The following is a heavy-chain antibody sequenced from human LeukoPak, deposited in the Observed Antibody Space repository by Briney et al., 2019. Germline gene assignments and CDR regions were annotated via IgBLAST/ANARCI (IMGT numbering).Heavy chain of an antibody. V-gene: IGHV3-7*04. CDR1: GFIFNSYW. J-gene: IGHJ4*02. D-gene: IGHD4-17*01. CDR2: IKQDGGEK. CDR3: ARVDYGDYAPGY. Sequence: GGSLRLSCAASGFIFNSYWMSWVRQAPGKGLEWVASIKQDGGEKYYVDSVKGRFTISRDNAKNSLYLQMNSLRAEDTAVYYCARVDYGDYAPGYWGQGTLVTVSS.